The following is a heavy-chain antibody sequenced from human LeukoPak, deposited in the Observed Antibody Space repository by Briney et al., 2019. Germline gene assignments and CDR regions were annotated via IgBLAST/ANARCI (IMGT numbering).Heavy chain of an antibody. V-gene: IGHV4-4*09. CDR3: ARGYDSSGYYSVDY. J-gene: IGHJ4*02. CDR2: IYTSGST. CDR1: GGSISSYY. D-gene: IGHD3-22*01. Sequence: SETLSLTCTVSGGSISSYYWSWIRQPPGKGLEWIGYIYTSGSTNYNPSLKSRVTRSVDTSKNQFSLKLSSVTAADTAVYYCARGYDSSGYYSVDYWGQGTLVTVSS.